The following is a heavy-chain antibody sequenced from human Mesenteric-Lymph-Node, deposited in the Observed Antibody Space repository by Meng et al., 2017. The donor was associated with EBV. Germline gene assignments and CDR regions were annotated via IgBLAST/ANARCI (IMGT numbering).Heavy chain of an antibody. CDR2: INHSGST. J-gene: IGHJ4*02. V-gene: IGHV4-34*01. CDR1: GGSFSGYY. CDR3: ARGGGSDPHYFDY. Sequence: QVQLQQWGAGLLKPSETLSPTCAVYGGSFSGYYWSWIRQPPGKGLEWIGEINHSGSTNYNPSLKSRVTISVDTSKNQFSLKLSSVTAADTAVYYCARGGGSDPHYFDYWGQGTMVTVSA.